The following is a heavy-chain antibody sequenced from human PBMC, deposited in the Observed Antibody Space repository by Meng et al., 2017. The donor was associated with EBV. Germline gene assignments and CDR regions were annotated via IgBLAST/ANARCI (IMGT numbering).Heavy chain of an antibody. V-gene: IGHV1-69*01. CDR2: LIPMSGAP. J-gene: IGHJ4*02. CDR1: GGTFRSEA. CDR3: ASESGRGFTPDY. D-gene: IGHD3-10*01. Sequence: VKWDRSGAGVKQPGSSVKVSCRTSGGTFRSEAVSWVRQAPGQGLEWMGGLIPMSGAPHYAQKFQDRVTIIADESTSTHSMELNNLRFEDTAMYYCASESGRGFTPDYWGQGTLVTVSS.